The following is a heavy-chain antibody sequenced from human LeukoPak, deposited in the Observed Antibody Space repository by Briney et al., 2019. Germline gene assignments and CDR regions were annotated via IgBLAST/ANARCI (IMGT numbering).Heavy chain of an antibody. Sequence: SETLSLTCTVSGGSISSSSYYWGWIRQPPGKGLEWIGSIYYSGSTYYNPSLKSRVTISVDTSKNQFSLKLSSVTAADTAVYYCARDLGYCTNGVCYRDAFDIWGQGTMVTVSS. CDR1: GGSISSSSYY. D-gene: IGHD2-8*01. CDR2: IYYSGST. V-gene: IGHV4-39*07. J-gene: IGHJ3*02. CDR3: ARDLGYCTNGVCYRDAFDI.